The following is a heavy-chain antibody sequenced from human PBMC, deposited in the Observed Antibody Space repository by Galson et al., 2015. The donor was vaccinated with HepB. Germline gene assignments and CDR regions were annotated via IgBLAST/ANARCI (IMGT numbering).Heavy chain of an antibody. CDR3: ARGAGRQSSSTRRGPFDY. J-gene: IGHJ4*02. D-gene: IGHD2-2*01. Sequence: SVKVSCKASGYTFTSYYMHWVRQAPGQGLEWMGIINPSGGSTSYAQKFQGRVTMTRDTSTSTVYMELSSLRSEDTAVYYCARGAGRQSSSTRRGPFDYWDQGTLVTVSS. CDR2: INPSGGST. CDR1: GYTFTSYY. V-gene: IGHV1-46*01.